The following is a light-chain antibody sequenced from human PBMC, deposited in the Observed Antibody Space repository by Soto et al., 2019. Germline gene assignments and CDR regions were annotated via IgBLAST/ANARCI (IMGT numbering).Light chain of an antibody. V-gene: IGKV3-20*01. CDR3: QQYGSSPLT. Sequence: EIVLTQSPGTLYLSPGERATLSCRASQSVSSSYLTWYQQKPGQAPRLLIYGASSRATGIPDRFSGSGSGTDFTLTISRLEPEDFALYYCQQYGSSPLTFGGGTKVEIK. J-gene: IGKJ4*01. CDR1: QSVSSSY. CDR2: GAS.